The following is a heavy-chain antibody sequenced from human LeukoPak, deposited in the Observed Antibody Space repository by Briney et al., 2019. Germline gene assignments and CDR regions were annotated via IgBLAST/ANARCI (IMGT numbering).Heavy chain of an antibody. D-gene: IGHD2-2*01. CDR1: GGSFSGYY. CDR2: INYSGST. Sequence: SETLSLTCAVYGGSFSGYYWSWIRQPPGKGLEWIWEINYSGSTNYNPSLKSRVTISVNKSKNQFSLKLSSVTAADTAVYYRARRVPATAHNWFDPWGQGTLVTVSS. CDR3: ARRVPATAHNWFDP. V-gene: IGHV4-34*01. J-gene: IGHJ5*02.